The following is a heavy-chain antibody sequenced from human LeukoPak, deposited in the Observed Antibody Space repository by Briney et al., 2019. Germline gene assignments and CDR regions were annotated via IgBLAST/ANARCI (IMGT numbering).Heavy chain of an antibody. Sequence: GASVKVSCKASEYTFTDYYMHWVRQAPGQGLEWMGIINPSGGSTSYAQKFQGRVTMTRDMSTSTVYMELSSLRSEDTAVYYCARDLGTVVTRSTPGNYYYYYMDVWGKGTTVTVSS. J-gene: IGHJ6*03. CDR3: ARDLGTVVTRSTPGNYYYYYMDV. CDR1: EYTFTDYY. D-gene: IGHD4-23*01. CDR2: INPSGGST. V-gene: IGHV1-46*01.